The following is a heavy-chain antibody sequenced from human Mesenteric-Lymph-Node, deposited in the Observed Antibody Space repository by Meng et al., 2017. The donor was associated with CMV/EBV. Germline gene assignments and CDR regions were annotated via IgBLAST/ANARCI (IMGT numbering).Heavy chain of an antibody. J-gene: IGHJ6*02. CDR3: ARDRIVGVRGVINSPYYYGMDV. Sequence: SCKASGYTFTSYYMHWVRQAPGQGLEWMGIINPSGGSTSYAQKFQGRVTMTRDTSTSTVYMELSSLRSEDTAVYYCARDRIVGVRGVINSPYYYGMDVWGQGTTVTVSS. V-gene: IGHV1-46*01. D-gene: IGHD3-10*01. CDR2: INPSGGST. CDR1: GYTFTSYY.